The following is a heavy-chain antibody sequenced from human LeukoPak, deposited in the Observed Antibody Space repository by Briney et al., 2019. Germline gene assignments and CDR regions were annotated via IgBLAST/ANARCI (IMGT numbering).Heavy chain of an antibody. J-gene: IGHJ5*02. CDR1: GGTFSSYA. CDR2: IIPILGIA. D-gene: IGHD3-9*01. CDR3: AREDYDILTGYYNWFDP. Sequence: SVKVSCKASGGTFSSYAISWVRQAPGQGLEWMGRIIPILGIANYAQKFQGRVTITADKSTSTAYMELSSLRSEDTAVYYCAREDYDILTGYYNWFDPWGQGTLVTVSS. V-gene: IGHV1-69*04.